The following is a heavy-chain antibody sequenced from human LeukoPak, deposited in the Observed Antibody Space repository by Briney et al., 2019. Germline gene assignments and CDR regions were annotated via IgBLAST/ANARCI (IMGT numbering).Heavy chain of an antibody. J-gene: IGHJ3*02. V-gene: IGHV3-74*01. Sequence: GGSLRLSCAASGFTFSSYWMHWVRQAPGRGLVWVSRIKGDGSSTAYADSVKGRFTISRDNAKNSLFLQMNSLRAEDTAVYYCARRGAASDAFDIWGQGTVVTASS. D-gene: IGHD3-16*01. CDR2: IKGDGSST. CDR3: ARRGAASDAFDI. CDR1: GFTFSSYW.